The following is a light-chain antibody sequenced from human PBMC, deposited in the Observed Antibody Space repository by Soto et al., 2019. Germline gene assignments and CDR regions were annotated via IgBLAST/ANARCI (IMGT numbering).Light chain of an antibody. CDR3: MQALQTPIT. CDR1: QSLLHSNGYNY. J-gene: IGKJ5*01. CDR2: LGS. V-gene: IGKV2-28*01. Sequence: DIVMTQSPLSLPVTPGEPASISCRSSQSLLHSNGYNYLDWYLQKPGQSPQLLIYLGSNRASGVPDRFSGSGSGTDFTLEISRVEAVDVGVYYCMQALQTPITFGQGTGLEIK.